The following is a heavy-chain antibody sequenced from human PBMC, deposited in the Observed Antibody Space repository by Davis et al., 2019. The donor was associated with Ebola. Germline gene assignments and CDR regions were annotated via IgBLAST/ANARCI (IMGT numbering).Heavy chain of an antibody. V-gene: IGHV3-30-3*01. Sequence: GGSLRLSCAASGFTFSSYAMHWVRQAPGKGLEWVAVISYDGSNKYYADSVKGRFTISRDNARNSLYLQMNSLRDEDTAVYYCARDLVGFDYWGQGTLVTVTS. J-gene: IGHJ4*02. CDR1: GFTFSSYA. D-gene: IGHD2-15*01. CDR3: ARDLVGFDY. CDR2: ISYDGSNK.